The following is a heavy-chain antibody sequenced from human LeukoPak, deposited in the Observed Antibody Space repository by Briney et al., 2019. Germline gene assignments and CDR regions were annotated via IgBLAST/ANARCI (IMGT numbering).Heavy chain of an antibody. Sequence: ASVKVSCKASGYTFTSYYIHWVRQAPGQGLEWMGIINPSGGSTSYAQKFQGRVTMTRDTSTSTVYMELSSLRSEDTAVYYCARGQYNWNDKFDAFDIWGQGTMVTVSS. CDR3: ARGQYNWNDKFDAFDI. D-gene: IGHD1-20*01. J-gene: IGHJ3*02. CDR1: GYTFTSYY. V-gene: IGHV1-46*01. CDR2: INPSGGST.